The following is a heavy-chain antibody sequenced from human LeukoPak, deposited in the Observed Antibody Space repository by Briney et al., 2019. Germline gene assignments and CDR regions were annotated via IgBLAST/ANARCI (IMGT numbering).Heavy chain of an antibody. J-gene: IGHJ4*02. CDR2: IYPGDSDT. CDR3: ARHWAPRRVATVPGY. CDR1: GYSFTSYW. V-gene: IGHV5-51*01. D-gene: IGHD5-12*01. Sequence: GESLQISCQGSGYSFTSYWIGWVRQMPGKGLEWMGIIYPGDSDTRYSLSFQGQVTISAGKSISTAYLQWSSLKASDTAMYYCARHWAPRRVATVPGYWGQGTLVTVSS.